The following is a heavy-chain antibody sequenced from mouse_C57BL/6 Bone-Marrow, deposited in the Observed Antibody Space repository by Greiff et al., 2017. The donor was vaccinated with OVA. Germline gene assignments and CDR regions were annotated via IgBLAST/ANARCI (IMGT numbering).Heavy chain of an antibody. CDR2: ISSGSSTI. Sequence: EVKVEESGGGLVKPGGSLKLSCAASGFTFSDYGMHWVRQAPEKGLEWVAYISSGSSTIYYADTVKGRFTISRDNAKNTLFLQMTSLRSEDTAMYYCANYYGNYDAYWGQGTLVTVSA. CDR1: GFTFSDYG. CDR3: ANYYGNYDAY. D-gene: IGHD2-1*01. J-gene: IGHJ3*01. V-gene: IGHV5-17*01.